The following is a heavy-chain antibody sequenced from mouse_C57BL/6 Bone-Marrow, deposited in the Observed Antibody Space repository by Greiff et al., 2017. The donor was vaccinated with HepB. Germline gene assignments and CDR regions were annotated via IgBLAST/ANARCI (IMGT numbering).Heavy chain of an antibody. J-gene: IGHJ1*03. CDR3: ARGDGSSSYWYFDV. CDR1: GFNIKDDY. CDR2: FHPYNDDT. D-gene: IGHD1-1*01. V-gene: IGHV1-47*01. Sequence: VQLKESGAELVRPGASVKLSCTASGFNIKDDYMHWVKQRPEQGLEWIGNFHPYNDDTKYSEKFKGKATLTVEKSSSTVYLELSRLTSDDSAVYYCARGDGSSSYWYFDVWGTGTTVTVSS.